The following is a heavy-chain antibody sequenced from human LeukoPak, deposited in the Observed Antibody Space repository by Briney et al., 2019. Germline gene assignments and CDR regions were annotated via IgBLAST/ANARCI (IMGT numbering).Heavy chain of an antibody. CDR3: ARDQSSGSGSYQDY. J-gene: IGHJ4*02. D-gene: IGHD3-10*01. CDR2: INPNSGGT. Sequence: ASVKVSCKASGYTFTGYYMHWVRQAPGQGLEWMGWINPNSGGTNYAQKFQGRVTMTRDTSISTAYMELRSLRADDTAVYYCARDQSSGSGSYQDYWGQGTLVTVSS. CDR1: GYTFTGYY. V-gene: IGHV1-2*02.